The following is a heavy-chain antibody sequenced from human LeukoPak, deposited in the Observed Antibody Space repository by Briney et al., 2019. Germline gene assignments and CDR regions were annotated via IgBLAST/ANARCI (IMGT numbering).Heavy chain of an antibody. D-gene: IGHD3-22*01. Sequence: GGSLRLSCAASGFTFSSHAMHWVRQAPGKGLEWVSVLYDDGNTYYADSVRGRFTISRDNSKNTLYLQMNRLRTEDTAVYFCAREVADYYDSSGFESWGRGTLVIVSS. V-gene: IGHV3-53*01. CDR3: AREVADYYDSSGFES. CDR2: LYDDGNT. J-gene: IGHJ5*01. CDR1: GFTFSSHA.